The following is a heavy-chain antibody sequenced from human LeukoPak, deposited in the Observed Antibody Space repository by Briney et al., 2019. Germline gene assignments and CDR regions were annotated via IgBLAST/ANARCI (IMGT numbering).Heavy chain of an antibody. J-gene: IGHJ3*02. CDR3: VKGYYDILTGYYLNYDAFDI. CDR2: ISSNGGST. V-gene: IGHV3-64D*09. D-gene: IGHD3-9*01. CDR1: RFTFSSYA. Sequence: GGSLRLSCSASRFTFSSYAMHWVRQAPGKGLEYVSAISSNGGSTYYADSVKGRFTISRDNSKNTLYLQMSSLRAEDTAVYYCVKGYYDILTGYYLNYDAFDIWGQGTMVTVSS.